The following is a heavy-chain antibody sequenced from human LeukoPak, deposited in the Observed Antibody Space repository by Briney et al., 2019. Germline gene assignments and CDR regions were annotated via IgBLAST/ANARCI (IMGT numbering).Heavy chain of an antibody. CDR1: GFTVSNNY. V-gene: IGHV3-53*01. D-gene: IGHD1-14*01. Sequence: GGSLRLSCTASGFTVSNNYMSWIRQAPGKGLEWVSISYSDTNTNYADSVKGRFTISRDTSQNTLSLQMNSLRAEDTAVYYCVRKNRDFNAAFDIWGQGTVVTVSA. CDR2: SYSDTNT. CDR3: VRKNRDFNAAFDI. J-gene: IGHJ3*02.